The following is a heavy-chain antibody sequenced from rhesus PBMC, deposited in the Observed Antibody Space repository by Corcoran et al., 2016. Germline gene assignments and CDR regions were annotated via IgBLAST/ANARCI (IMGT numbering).Heavy chain of an antibody. D-gene: IGHD3-3*01. CDR1: GGSITGYY. CDR2: IDGNSSST. CDR3: ARANVLQFLEWLSNNRFDV. Sequence: QVKLQQWGEGLVKPSETLSLTCAVYGGSITGYYWSWIRQPPGKGLAWIGNIDGNSSSTTDNPSHKNRVTISKDTSKNQFSRKLSSVTAADTAVYYCARANVLQFLEWLSNNRFDVWGPGVLVTVSS. V-gene: IGHV4-73*01. J-gene: IGHJ5-1*01.